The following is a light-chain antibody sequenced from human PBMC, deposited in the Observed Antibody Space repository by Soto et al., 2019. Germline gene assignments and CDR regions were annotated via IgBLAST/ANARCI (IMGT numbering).Light chain of an antibody. V-gene: IGLV2-8*01. J-gene: IGLJ2*01. Sequence: QSVLTQPPSASGSPGQSVTISSAGSSSDIGASNSVSWYQQHPGKAPKLLISEVTKRPSGVPDRFSGSKSGNTASLTVSGLQADDEADYYCGSKAGSNNHVVFGGGTQLTVL. CDR1: SSDIGASNS. CDR3: GSKAGSNNHVV. CDR2: EVT.